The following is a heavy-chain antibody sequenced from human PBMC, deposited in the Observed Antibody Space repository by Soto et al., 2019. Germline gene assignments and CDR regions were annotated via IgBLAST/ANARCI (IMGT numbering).Heavy chain of an antibody. D-gene: IGHD3-10*01. CDR3: GREGLVRGVIRGTSAYLFDY. J-gene: IGHJ4*02. Sequence: EVQLVESGGGLVKPGGSLRLSCAASGFTFSSYSMNWVRQAPGKGLEWVSSISSSSSYIYYTDSVKGRFTISRDNDRNSLYLQKNRLRDEDTAVYYCGREGLVRGVIRGTSAYLFDYWGQGTLVTVSS. CDR1: GFTFSSYS. CDR2: ISSSSSYI. V-gene: IGHV3-21*01.